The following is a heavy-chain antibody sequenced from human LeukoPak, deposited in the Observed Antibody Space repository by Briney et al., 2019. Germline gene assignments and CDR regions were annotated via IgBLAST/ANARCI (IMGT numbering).Heavy chain of an antibody. Sequence: NPSETLSLTCTVSGYSISSGYYWGWIRQPPGKGLEWIGSIYHSGSTYYNPSLKSRVTISVDTSKNQFSLKLSSVTAADTVVYYCARAVRDYYGSGSPYYYFDYWGQGTLVTVSS. D-gene: IGHD3-10*01. CDR2: IYHSGST. J-gene: IGHJ4*02. CDR1: GYSISSGYY. V-gene: IGHV4-38-2*02. CDR3: ARAVRDYYGSGSPYYYFDY.